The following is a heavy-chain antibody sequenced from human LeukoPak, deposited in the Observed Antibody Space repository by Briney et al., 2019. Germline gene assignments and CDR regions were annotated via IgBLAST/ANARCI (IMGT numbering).Heavy chain of an antibody. Sequence: SETLSLTCAVYGGSFSGYYWSWIRQPPGKGLEWIGEINHSGSTNYNPSLKSRVTISVDTSKNQFSLKLSSVTAADTAVYYCAGGRLDIVVVRAAIVFFDPWGQGTLVTVSS. CDR3: AGGRLDIVVVRAAIVFFDP. CDR2: INHSGST. CDR1: GGSFSGYY. J-gene: IGHJ5*02. V-gene: IGHV4-34*01. D-gene: IGHD2-2*02.